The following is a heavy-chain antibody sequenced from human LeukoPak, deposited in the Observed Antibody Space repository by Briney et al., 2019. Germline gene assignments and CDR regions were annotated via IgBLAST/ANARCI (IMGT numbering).Heavy chain of an antibody. V-gene: IGHV3-15*01. Sequence: KSGGSLRLSCAASGFTFSNAWMSWVRQAPGKGLEWVGRIKSKTDGGTTDYAAPVKGRFIISRDDSKNTLYLQMNSLKTEDTAVYYCTTDSYYDFWSGSDFDYWGQGTLVTVSS. J-gene: IGHJ4*02. CDR2: IKSKTDGGTT. CDR3: TTDSYYDFWSGSDFDY. CDR1: GFTFSNAW. D-gene: IGHD3-3*01.